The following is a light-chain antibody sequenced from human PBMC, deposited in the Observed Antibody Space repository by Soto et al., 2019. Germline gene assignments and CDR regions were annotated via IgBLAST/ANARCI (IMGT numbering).Light chain of an antibody. CDR2: GNS. CDR3: QSYDSSLSAPVV. CDR1: SSNIGAGYD. J-gene: IGLJ2*01. V-gene: IGLV1-40*01. Sequence: QSVLTQPPSVSGAPGQRVTISCTGSSSNIGAGYDVHWYQQLPGTAPKLLIYGNSNRPAGVPDRFSGSKSGTSASLAITGLQAGDEADYYCQSYDSSLSAPVVFGGGTKLTVL.